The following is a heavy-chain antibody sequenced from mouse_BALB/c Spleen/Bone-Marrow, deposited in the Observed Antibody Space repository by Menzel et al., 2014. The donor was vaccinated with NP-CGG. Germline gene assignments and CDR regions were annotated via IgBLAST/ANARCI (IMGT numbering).Heavy chain of an antibody. D-gene: IGHD2-3*01. V-gene: IGHV3-2*02. CDR1: GYSITSDYA. J-gene: IGHJ4*01. CDR2: ISYSGST. CDR3: ARGDGYYGVMDY. Sequence: VQLQQSGPGLVKPSQSLSLTCTVTGYSITSDYAWNWIRQFPRNKLEWMGYISYSGSTSYNPSLKSRISITRDTSKNQFFLQLNSVTTEDTATYYCARGDGYYGVMDYWGQGTSVTVSS.